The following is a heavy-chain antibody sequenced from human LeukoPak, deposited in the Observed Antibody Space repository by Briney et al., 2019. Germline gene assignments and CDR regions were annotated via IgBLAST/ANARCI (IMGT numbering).Heavy chain of an antibody. Sequence: SETLSLTCTVSGYSITTTYYWTWIRQPPGKGLGWIGYIDHGGSTNYNPSLRSRVSISSDTSKIQFSLELTSVTAADTAVYYCARLKATVSIHAYFDSWGQGTLVTVSS. CDR1: GYSITTTYY. CDR2: IDHGGST. D-gene: IGHD4-17*01. J-gene: IGHJ4*02. CDR3: ARLKATVSIHAYFDS. V-gene: IGHV4-59*01.